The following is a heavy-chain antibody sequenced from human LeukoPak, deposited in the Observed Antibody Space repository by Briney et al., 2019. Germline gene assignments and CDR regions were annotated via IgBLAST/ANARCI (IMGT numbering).Heavy chain of an antibody. CDR1: GFSVSTRGTR. D-gene: IGHD5-24*01. CDR3: ASRDGYNAFDY. V-gene: IGHV4-30-4*08. Sequence: LTLTLSGTFSGFSVSTRGTRVSWIRQPPGNWLEWIGYIYYSGSTYYNPSLKSRVTISVDTSKNQFSLKLSSVTAADTAVYYCASRDGYNAFDYWGQGTLVTVSS. J-gene: IGHJ4*02. CDR2: IYYSGST.